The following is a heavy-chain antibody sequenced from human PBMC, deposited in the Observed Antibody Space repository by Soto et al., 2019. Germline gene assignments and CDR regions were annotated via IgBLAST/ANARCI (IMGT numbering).Heavy chain of an antibody. D-gene: IGHD3-10*01. J-gene: IGHJ3*01. Sequence: GGSLRLSCVVSGFTFSHYDMYWVRQVSGKGLEWVSGIGSDGDTYYAASVKGRFTVSRENDKNSLYLQMRGLRPGDTAVYYCARGNGKNYGPAMGDGFDLWGQGTTVTVSS. CDR1: GFTFSHYD. CDR2: IGSDGDT. V-gene: IGHV3-13*01. CDR3: ARGNGKNYGPAMGDGFDL.